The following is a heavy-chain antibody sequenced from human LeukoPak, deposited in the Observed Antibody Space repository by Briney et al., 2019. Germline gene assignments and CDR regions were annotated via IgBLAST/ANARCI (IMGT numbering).Heavy chain of an antibody. D-gene: IGHD3-10*01. CDR2: IYATGST. CDR1: GGSGRSED. V-gene: IGHV4-4*09. Sequence: TMMRTWCESGGSGRSEDWSWLRQTPGKVLEWIGYIYATGSTNYNPSLKSRVTISVDTSKNQFSLNLRSVTAADTAVYYCARHGSVRSPLGPWGQGTLVTVSS. J-gene: IGHJ5*02. CDR3: ARHGSVRSPLGP.